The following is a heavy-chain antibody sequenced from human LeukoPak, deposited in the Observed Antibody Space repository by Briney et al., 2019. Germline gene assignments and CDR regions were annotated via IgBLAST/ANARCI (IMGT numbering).Heavy chain of an antibody. CDR3: AKDDSLGSSGY. Sequence: PGGSLRLSCAASGFTFSSYGMHWVRQAPGKGLEWVAVISYDGSNKYYADSVKGRFTISRDNSKNTLYLQMNSLRAEDTAVYYCAKDDSLGSSGYWGQGTLVTVSS. D-gene: IGHD3-22*01. CDR1: GFTFSSYG. V-gene: IGHV3-30*18. CDR2: ISYDGSNK. J-gene: IGHJ4*02.